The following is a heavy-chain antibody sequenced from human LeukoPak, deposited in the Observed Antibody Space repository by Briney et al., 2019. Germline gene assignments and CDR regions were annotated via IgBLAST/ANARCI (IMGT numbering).Heavy chain of an antibody. J-gene: IGHJ4*02. CDR3: ARGYCSGGSCYFDY. CDR1: GSSISSGGYY. CDR2: IYYSGST. Sequence: SETLSLTCTVSGSSISSGGYYWSWIRQHPGKGLEWIGYIYYSGSTYYNPSLKSRVTISVDTSKNQFSLKLSSVTAADTAVYYCARGYCSGGSCYFDYWGQGTLVTVSS. V-gene: IGHV4-31*03. D-gene: IGHD2-15*01.